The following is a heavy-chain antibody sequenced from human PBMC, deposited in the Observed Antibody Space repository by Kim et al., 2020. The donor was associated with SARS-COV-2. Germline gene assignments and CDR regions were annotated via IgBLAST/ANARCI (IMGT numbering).Heavy chain of an antibody. D-gene: IGHD3-3*01. V-gene: IGHV3-23*01. CDR2: ISGSGGST. CDR1: GFTFSSYA. J-gene: IGHJ4*01. Sequence: GGSLRLSCAASGFTFSSYALSWVRQAPGKGLEWVSTISGSGGSTYYADSVKGRFTISRDNAKNTLYLQMSSLRAEDTAVYYCATVPSDDVCSGYYFDYWG. CDR3: ATVPSDDVCSGYYFDY.